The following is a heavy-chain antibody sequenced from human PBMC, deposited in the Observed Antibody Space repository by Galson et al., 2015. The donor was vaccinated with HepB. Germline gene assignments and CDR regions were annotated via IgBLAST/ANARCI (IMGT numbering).Heavy chain of an antibody. CDR3: AREMEGTGDAFDI. D-gene: IGHD7-27*01. CDR2: ISTDGSTI. CDR1: GFTFSSYD. Sequence: SLRLSCAASGFTFSSYDMNWVRQAPGKGLEWVSYISTDGSTIYYADSVKGRFTISRDNAKNSLFLQKNSLRAEDTTVYYCAREMEGTGDAFDIWGQGTMVTVSS. V-gene: IGHV3-48*03. J-gene: IGHJ3*02.